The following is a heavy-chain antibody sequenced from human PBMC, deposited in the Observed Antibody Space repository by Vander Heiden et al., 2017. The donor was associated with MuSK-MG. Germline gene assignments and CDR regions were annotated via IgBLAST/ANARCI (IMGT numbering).Heavy chain of an antibody. J-gene: IGHJ4*02. Sequence: EVQLVESGGGLVKPGGSLRFSCAASGFTFSSDSMNWVRQAPGKGLEWVSSISSSSSYIYYADSVKGRFTISRDNAKNSLYLQMNSLRAEDTAVYYCATAKTAYYFDYWGQGTLVTSPQ. CDR1: GFTFSSDS. CDR3: ATAKTAYYFDY. V-gene: IGHV3-21*01. CDR2: ISSSSSYI.